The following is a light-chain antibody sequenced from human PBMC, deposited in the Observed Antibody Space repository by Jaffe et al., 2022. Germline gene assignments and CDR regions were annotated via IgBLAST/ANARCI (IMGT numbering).Light chain of an antibody. J-gene: IGKJ2*01. CDR1: QSISTS. CDR3: QQSYSTPYT. Sequence: DIQLTQSPSSLSASVGDRVTITCRASQSISTSLSWYQQTPGKAPKLLMFGASTLQGGVPSRFTVSGSGTDFTLTITSLQPEDFATYSCQQSYSTPYTFGQGTKLEIK. CDR2: GAS. V-gene: IGKV1-39*01.